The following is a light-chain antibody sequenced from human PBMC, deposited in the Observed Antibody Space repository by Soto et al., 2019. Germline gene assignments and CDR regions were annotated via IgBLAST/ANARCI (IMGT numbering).Light chain of an antibody. CDR1: QGISTY. V-gene: IGKV1-27*01. CDR3: QKYDRAPFT. Sequence: DIQMTQSPSSLSAYLGDRVTITCRASQGISTYLAWYQHKPGRLPKLLLFGASTLQSGVPARFSGSGSGTLFTLTINGLLPEDVATYYCQKYDRAPFTFGPGTKVDFK. CDR2: GAS. J-gene: IGKJ3*01.